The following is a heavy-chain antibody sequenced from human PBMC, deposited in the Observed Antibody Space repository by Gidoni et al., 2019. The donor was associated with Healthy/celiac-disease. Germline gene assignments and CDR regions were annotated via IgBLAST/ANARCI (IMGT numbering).Heavy chain of an antibody. Sequence: EVQLVESGGGLVQPGGSLRLSCAASGFTFSSYWMSWVRQAPGKGLEWVANIKQDGSEKYYVDSVKGRFTISRDNAKNSLYLQMNSLRAEDTAVYYCAREDFWIGFADGGYGMDVWGQGTTVTVSS. CDR3: AREDFWIGFADGGYGMDV. CDR1: GFTFSSYW. V-gene: IGHV3-7*05. D-gene: IGHD3-3*01. J-gene: IGHJ6*02. CDR2: IKQDGSEK.